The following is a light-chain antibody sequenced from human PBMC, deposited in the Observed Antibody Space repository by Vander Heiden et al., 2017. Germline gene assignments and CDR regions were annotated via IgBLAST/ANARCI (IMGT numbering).Light chain of an antibody. CDR3: TSYTSSSTWV. Sequence: QSALTQAASVSGSPGQSITISCTGTSRDVGGYNCVSWYQQLPGKAPILIIYDVSNRPAGVSNRFSGSKSGNTASLTISGLQAADEAHYYCTSYTSSSTWVFGGGTKLTVL. CDR1: SRDVGGYNC. J-gene: IGLJ3*02. V-gene: IGLV2-14*01. CDR2: DVS.